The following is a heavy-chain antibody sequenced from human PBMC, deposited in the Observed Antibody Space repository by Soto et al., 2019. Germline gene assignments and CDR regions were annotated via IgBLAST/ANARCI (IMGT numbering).Heavy chain of an antibody. CDR2: ISGSGGST. CDR1: GFTFSSYA. J-gene: IGHJ5*02. Sequence: GGSLRLSCAASGFTFSSYAMSWVRQAPGKGLEWVSAISGSGGSTYYADSVKGRFTISRDNSKNTLYLQMNSLRAEDTAVYYCAKDPAYYYGSGSYYNLNWFDPWGQGTLVTVSS. D-gene: IGHD3-10*01. V-gene: IGHV3-23*01. CDR3: AKDPAYYYGSGSYYNLNWFDP.